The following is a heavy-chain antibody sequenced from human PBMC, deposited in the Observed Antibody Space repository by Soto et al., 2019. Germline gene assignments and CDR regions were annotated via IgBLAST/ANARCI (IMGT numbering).Heavy chain of an antibody. CDR2: IYHSGST. V-gene: IGHV4-30-2*05. CDR3: ARELQTNYYYYGMDV. Sequence: SETLSLTCGVSGGSISSGGDCWSWIRQPPGKGLEWIGYIYHSGSTYYNPSLKSRVTISVDTSKNQFSLKLSSVTAADTAVYYCARELQTNYYYYGMDVWGQGTTVTVSS. J-gene: IGHJ6*02. D-gene: IGHD4-4*01. CDR1: GGSISSGGDC.